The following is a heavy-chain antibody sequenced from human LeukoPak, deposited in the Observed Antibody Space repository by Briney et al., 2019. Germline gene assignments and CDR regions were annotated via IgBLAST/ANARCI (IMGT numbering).Heavy chain of an antibody. CDR1: GGSISSSTYY. CDR3: ARHSNYYDSSGYTNWFDP. Sequence: KSSETLSLTCTLSGGSISSSTYYCGWIRQPPRKGLEWIGCIYYSGSNYYNTSLKSRVPISLDTSKIQSSLKLSSVNAADTAVYYCARHSNYYDSSGYTNWFDPWGQGTLVTVSS. J-gene: IGHJ5*02. D-gene: IGHD3-22*01. CDR2: IYYSGSN. V-gene: IGHV4-39*01.